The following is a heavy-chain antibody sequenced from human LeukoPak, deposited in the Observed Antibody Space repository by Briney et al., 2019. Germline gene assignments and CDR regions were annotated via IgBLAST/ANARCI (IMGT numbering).Heavy chain of an antibody. V-gene: IGHV3-23*01. CDR2: ISGSGGST. Sequence: GGSLRLSCAASGFTFSSYAMSWVRQAPGKGLEWVSAISGSGGSTYYPDSVKGRFTISRDNSKNTLYLQMNSLRAEDTAVYYCAKTPGRYDSSGYYGPWGQGTLVTVSS. CDR3: AKTPGRYDSSGYYGP. CDR1: GFTFSSYA. J-gene: IGHJ5*02. D-gene: IGHD3-22*01.